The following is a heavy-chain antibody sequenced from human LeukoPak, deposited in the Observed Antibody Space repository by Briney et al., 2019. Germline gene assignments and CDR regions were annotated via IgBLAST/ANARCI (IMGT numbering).Heavy chain of an antibody. V-gene: IGHV3-23*01. CDR1: GLSFSTFA. J-gene: IGHJ4*02. D-gene: IGHD3-16*01. CDR3: ARASWVSSTDAVR. CDR2: IRGNGET. Sequence: GGSLRLSCAASGLSFSTFAMSWVRQGPARGLEWVSSIRGNGETFCADSVKGRFTLSSDSSRNTVYLQLNNLRVEDTAIYYCARASWVSSTDAVRWGQGTLVTVSS.